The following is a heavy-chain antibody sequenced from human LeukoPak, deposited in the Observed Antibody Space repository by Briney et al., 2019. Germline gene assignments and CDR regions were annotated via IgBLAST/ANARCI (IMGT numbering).Heavy chain of an antibody. D-gene: IGHD1-26*01. J-gene: IGHJ4*02. CDR3: ARDATGERVGATDGHFDY. CDR2: ISPTLGMA. Sequence: ASVKVSCKASGGTFSGYAVSWVRQAPGQGLEWMGKISPTLGMANYAQKFQGRVTTTADKSSNTAYMELNSLRSEDTAVYYCARDATGERVGATDGHFDYWGQGTLVTISS. V-gene: IGHV1-69*04. CDR1: GGTFSGYA.